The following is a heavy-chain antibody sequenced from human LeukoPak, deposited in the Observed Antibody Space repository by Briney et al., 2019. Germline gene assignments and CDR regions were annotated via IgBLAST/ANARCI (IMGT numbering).Heavy chain of an antibody. CDR3: ARVQYSSGWDAFDI. Sequence: SETLSLTCAVSGGSISSGGYSWSWIRQPPGKGLEWIGYIYHSGSTYYNPSLKSRVTISVDTSKNQFSLKLSSVTAADTAVYYCARVQYSSGWDAFDIWGQGTMVTVSS. D-gene: IGHD6-19*01. J-gene: IGHJ3*02. V-gene: IGHV4-30-2*01. CDR2: IYHSGST. CDR1: GGSISSGGYS.